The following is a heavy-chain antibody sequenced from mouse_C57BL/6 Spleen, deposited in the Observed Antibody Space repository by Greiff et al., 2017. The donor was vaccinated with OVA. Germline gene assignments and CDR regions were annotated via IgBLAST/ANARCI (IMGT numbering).Heavy chain of an antibody. CDR3: ARDGGYGNYPDY. D-gene: IGHD2-10*02. V-gene: IGHV5-16*01. CDR1: GFTFSDYY. J-gene: IGHJ2*01. CDR2: INYDGSST. Sequence: EVHLVESEGGLVQPGSSMKLSCTASGFTFSDYYMAWVRQVPEKGLEWVANINYDGSSTYYLDSLKSRFIISRDNAKNILYLQMSSLKSEDTATYYCARDGGYGNYPDYWGQGTTLTVSS.